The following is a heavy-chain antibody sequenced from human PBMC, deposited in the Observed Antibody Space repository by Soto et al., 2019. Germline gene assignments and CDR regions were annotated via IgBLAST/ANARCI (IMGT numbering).Heavy chain of an antibody. Sequence: PSETLSLTCTVSGGSVSSGSYYWSWIRQPPGKGLEWIGYIYYSGSTNYNPSLKSRVTISVDTSKNQFSLKLSSVTAADTAVYYCARGVRWLQLSWFDPWGQGTLVTVS. J-gene: IGHJ5*02. CDR3: ARGVRWLQLSWFDP. CDR2: IYYSGST. D-gene: IGHD5-12*01. CDR1: GGSVSSGSYY. V-gene: IGHV4-61*01.